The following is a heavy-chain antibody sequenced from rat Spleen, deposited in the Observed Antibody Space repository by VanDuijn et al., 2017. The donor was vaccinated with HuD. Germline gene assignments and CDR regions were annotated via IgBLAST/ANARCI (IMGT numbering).Heavy chain of an antibody. CDR1: GFTFSDYN. CDR2: ISYDGSST. J-gene: IGHJ2*01. CDR3: TTDTGFGDY. Sequence: EVQLVESGGGLVQPGRSLKLSCAASGFTFSDYNMAWVRQAPKKGLEWVATISYDGSSTYYRDSVKGRFTISRDNAKSTLYLQMDSLRSEDTATYYCTTDTGFGDYWGQGVMVTVSS. D-gene: IGHD4-3*01. V-gene: IGHV5-7*01.